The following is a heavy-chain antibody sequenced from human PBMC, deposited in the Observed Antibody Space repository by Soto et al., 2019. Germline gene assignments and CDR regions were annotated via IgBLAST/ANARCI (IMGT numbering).Heavy chain of an antibody. CDR2: IYYRGYT. CDR3: ARVDTVAGNFDF. CDR1: GGSITSYH. V-gene: IGHV4-59*01. Sequence: PSETLSLTCSVSGGSITSYHWSWIRQPPGKGLEWIGYIYYRGYTNYNPSLKSRVTISVDRSKNQFSLKVSSVTAADTAVYYCARVDTVAGNFDFWGQGTLVTVSS. D-gene: IGHD6-19*01. J-gene: IGHJ4*02.